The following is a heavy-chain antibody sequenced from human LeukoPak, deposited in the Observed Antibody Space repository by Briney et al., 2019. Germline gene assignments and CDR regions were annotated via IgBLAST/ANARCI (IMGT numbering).Heavy chain of an antibody. CDR1: GGSISSYY. Sequence: SETLSLTCTVSGGSISSYYWSWIRQPPGKGLEWIGYIYYSGSTNYNPSLKSRVTTSVDTTKNQFSLKLSSVTAADTAVYYCARTTKTGTFSRWGQGTLVTVSS. J-gene: IGHJ4*02. D-gene: IGHD1-1*01. CDR3: ARTTKTGTFSR. V-gene: IGHV4-59*12. CDR2: IYYSGST.